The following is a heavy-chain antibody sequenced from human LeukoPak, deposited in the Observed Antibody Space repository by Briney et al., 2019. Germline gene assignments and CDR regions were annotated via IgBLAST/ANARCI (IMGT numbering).Heavy chain of an antibody. CDR2: ISAYNGNT. D-gene: IGHD6-19*01. J-gene: IGHJ5*02. CDR1: GYTFTSYG. V-gene: IGHV1-18*01. CDR3: AGDPQWLVARVRYHWFDP. Sequence: EASVKVSCKASGYTFTSYGISWVRQAPGQGLEWMGWISAYNGNTNYAQKLQGRVTMTTDTSTSTAYMELRSLRSDDTAVYYCAGDPQWLVARVRYHWFDPWGQGTLVTVSS.